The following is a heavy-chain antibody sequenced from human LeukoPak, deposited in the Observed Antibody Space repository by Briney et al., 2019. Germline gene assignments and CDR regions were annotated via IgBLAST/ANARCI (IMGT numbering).Heavy chain of an antibody. D-gene: IGHD1-14*01. Sequence: GGSLRLSCAASGFSFSDYWMSWVRQAPGKGLEWVANVKPDGSEKYYVDSVKGRFTISRDNAKNSLFLQMNSLRAEDTAGYYCARDETNGFDSWGQGTLVTVSS. CDR3: ARDETNGFDS. CDR1: GFSFSDYW. CDR2: VKPDGSEK. J-gene: IGHJ5*01. V-gene: IGHV3-7*01.